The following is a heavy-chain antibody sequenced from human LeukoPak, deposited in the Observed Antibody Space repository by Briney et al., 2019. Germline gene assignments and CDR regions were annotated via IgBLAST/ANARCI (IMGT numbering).Heavy chain of an antibody. Sequence: ASVKVSCKASGYTFTSHGISWVRQAPGQGLEWMGWISAYNGNTNYAQKLQGRVTMTTDTSTSTAYMELRSLRSDDTAVYYCARDRFGYCSSTSCYPDYWGQGTLVTVSS. J-gene: IGHJ4*02. CDR1: GYTFTSHG. V-gene: IGHV1-18*01. D-gene: IGHD2-2*03. CDR2: ISAYNGNT. CDR3: ARDRFGYCSSTSCYPDY.